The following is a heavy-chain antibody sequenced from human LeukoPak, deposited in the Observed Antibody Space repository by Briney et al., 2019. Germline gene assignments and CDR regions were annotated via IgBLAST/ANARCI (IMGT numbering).Heavy chain of an antibody. Sequence: SETLSLTCTVSGGSISNYWWSWIRQAAGEGLQWIGRIYPSGTTYYNPSLESRVTLSVDTSKNQFSLKLSSLTAADTAVYYCARVIVSYRYDANWFDPWGQGTLVTVSS. V-gene: IGHV4-4*07. J-gene: IGHJ5*02. CDR2: IYPSGTT. CDR3: ARVIVSYRYDANWFDP. CDR1: GGSISNYW. D-gene: IGHD2-8*01.